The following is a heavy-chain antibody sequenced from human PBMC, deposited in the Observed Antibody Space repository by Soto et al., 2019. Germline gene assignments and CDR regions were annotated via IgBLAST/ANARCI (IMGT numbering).Heavy chain of an antibody. CDR2: IDSNGGT. Sequence: QVQLQESGPGLVKPSETLSLTCTVSDDSSSNYKWSWIRQPPGRRLEWIGYIDSNGGTSYNPSLQSRVTISIDTSTKQFFLELSSVTAADTGVYYCVRQGFVRLHGLVDVWGQGTTVTVSS. D-gene: IGHD4-4*01. CDR1: DDSSSNYK. V-gene: IGHV4-59*08. J-gene: IGHJ6*02. CDR3: VRQGFVRLHGLVDV.